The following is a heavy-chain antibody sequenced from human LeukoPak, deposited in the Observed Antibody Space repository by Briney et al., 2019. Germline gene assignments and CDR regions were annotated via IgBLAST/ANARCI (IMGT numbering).Heavy chain of an antibody. Sequence: SETLSLTCTVSGYSINSGYYWGWIRQPPGKGLEWIGSMFHSGGTHYNPSLKSRVTISVDTAKNQFSLKLSSVTAADTAVYYCARARYDFWSGYYHDYWGQGTLVTVSS. V-gene: IGHV4-38-2*02. CDR2: MFHSGGT. CDR1: GYSINSGYY. J-gene: IGHJ4*02. D-gene: IGHD3-3*01. CDR3: ARARYDFWSGYYHDY.